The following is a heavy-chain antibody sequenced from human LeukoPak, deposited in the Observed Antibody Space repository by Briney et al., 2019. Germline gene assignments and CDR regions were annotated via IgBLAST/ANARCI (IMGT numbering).Heavy chain of an antibody. CDR2: IDPSDSYT. D-gene: IGHD3-22*01. J-gene: IGHJ4*02. CDR1: GDSFIRYW. CDR3: ARLGSPDYYDSRGYSPPPSDY. V-gene: IGHV5-10-1*01. Sequence: GESLQISSEGSGDSFIRYWICWVRQMPGGDGEWRGRIDPSDSYTNYSASFQSHVTISADKSISTPYLQWSSVKGSDTAMYYCARLGSPDYYDSRGYSPPPSDYWRQGTLLSVCS.